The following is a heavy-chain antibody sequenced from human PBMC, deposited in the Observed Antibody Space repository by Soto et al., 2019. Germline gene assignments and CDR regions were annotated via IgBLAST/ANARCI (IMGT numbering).Heavy chain of an antibody. J-gene: IGHJ5*02. CDR2: IYSIGNT. CDR3: ARSVNP. CDR1: GASIRSSAY. V-gene: IGHV4-39*07. Sequence: SETLSLTCTVSGASIRSSAYWGWIRQPPGKGLEWIGSIYSIGNTYYNPSLKSGVTISVDTSKNQFSLKLSSVTAADTAVYYCARSVNPWGQGTLVTVSS. D-gene: IGHD3-16*02.